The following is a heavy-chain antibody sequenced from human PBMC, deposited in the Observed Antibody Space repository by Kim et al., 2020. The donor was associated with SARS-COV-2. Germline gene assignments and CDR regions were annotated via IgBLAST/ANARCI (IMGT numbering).Heavy chain of an antibody. Sequence: GGSLRLSCAASGFTFSSYGMHWVRQAPGKGLEWVAAISYNGSNKYYADSVKGRFTISRDNSKNTLYLQMNSLRAEDTAVYYCAKRHGGRYFSHLYYCDHG. V-gene: IGHV3-30*18. J-gene: IGHJ6*01. CDR2: ISYNGSNK. CDR1: GFTFSSYG. CDR3: AKRHGGRYFSHLYYCDHG. D-gene: IGHD1-26*01.